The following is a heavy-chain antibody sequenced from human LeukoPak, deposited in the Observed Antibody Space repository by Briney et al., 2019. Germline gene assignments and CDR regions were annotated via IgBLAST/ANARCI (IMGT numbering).Heavy chain of an antibody. CDR3: ARDLSSSYYYVFDY. V-gene: IGHV1-18*01. CDR2: ISAYNGNT. D-gene: IGHD3-22*01. J-gene: IGHJ4*02. Sequence: ASVKVSFKASGYTFTSFGISWVRQAPGQGLEWMGWISAYNGNTISAQILQGRVTMTTDTSTSTAYMELRSLRSDDTAVYYCARDLSSSYYYVFDYWGQGTLVTVSS. CDR1: GYTFTSFG.